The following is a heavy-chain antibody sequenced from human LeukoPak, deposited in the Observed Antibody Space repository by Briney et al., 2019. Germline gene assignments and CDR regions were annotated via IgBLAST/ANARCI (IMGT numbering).Heavy chain of an antibody. CDR2: ISGSTGST. V-gene: IGHV3-23*01. CDR3: ARRWAY. Sequence: GGSLRLSCAASGFTFSNYAMNWVRQAPGKGLEWVSLISGSTGSTYYADSVKGRFSISRDNSKNTVYLQMNSPRVEDTAVYYCARRWAYWGQGTLVTVSS. J-gene: IGHJ4*02. CDR1: GFTFSNYA. D-gene: IGHD1-26*01.